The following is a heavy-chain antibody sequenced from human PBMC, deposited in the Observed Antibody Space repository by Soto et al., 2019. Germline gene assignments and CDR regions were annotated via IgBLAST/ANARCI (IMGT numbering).Heavy chain of an antibody. CDR1: GGSFSGYY. CDR3: ARGSAAAYTPYYYYYGMDV. Sequence: SETLSLTCAVYGGSFSGYYWSWIRQPPGKGLEWIGEINHSGSTNYNPSLKSRVTISVDTSKNQFSLKLSSVTAADTAVYYCARGSAAAYTPYYYYYGMDVWGRGTTVTVSS. CDR2: INHSGST. D-gene: IGHD6-13*01. J-gene: IGHJ6*02. V-gene: IGHV4-34*01.